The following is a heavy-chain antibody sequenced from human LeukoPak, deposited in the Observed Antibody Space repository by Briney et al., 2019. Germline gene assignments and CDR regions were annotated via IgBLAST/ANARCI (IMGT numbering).Heavy chain of an antibody. CDR2: ISSSSSYV. CDR1: GFTFSSYS. V-gene: IGHV3-21*01. D-gene: IGHD6-13*01. Sequence: PGGSLRLSCAASGFTFSSYSMNWVRQAPGKGLEWVSSISSSSSYVYYADSVKGRFTISRDKAKNSLYLQMNSLRAEDTAVYYCARDGSWYYFDYWGQGTLVTVSS. CDR3: ARDGSWYYFDY. J-gene: IGHJ4*02.